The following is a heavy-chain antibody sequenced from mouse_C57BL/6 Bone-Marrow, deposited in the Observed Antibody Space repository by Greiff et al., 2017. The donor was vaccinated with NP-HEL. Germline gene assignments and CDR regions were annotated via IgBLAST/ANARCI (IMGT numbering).Heavy chain of an antibody. J-gene: IGHJ1*03. D-gene: IGHD1-1*01. CDR3: ARGRATVVPNRYFDV. CDR1: GYTFTDYN. CDR2: INPNNGGT. V-gene: IGHV1-18*01. Sequence: VQLQQSGPELVKPGASVKIPCKASGYTFTDYNMDWVKQSHGKSLEWIGDINPNNGGTIYNQKFKGKATLTVDKSSSTAYMELRSLTSEDTAVYYCARGRATVVPNRYFDVWGTGTTVTVSS.